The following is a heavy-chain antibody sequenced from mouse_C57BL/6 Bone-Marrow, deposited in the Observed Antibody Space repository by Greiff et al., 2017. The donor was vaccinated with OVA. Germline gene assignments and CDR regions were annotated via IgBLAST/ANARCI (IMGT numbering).Heavy chain of an antibody. V-gene: IGHV1-82*01. CDR2: IYPGDGGT. J-gene: IGHJ2*01. Sequence: VQLQQSGPELVKPGASVKISCKASGYAFSSSWMNWVKQRPGKGLEWIGRIYPGDGGTNYNGKFKGKAKLTADKSSSTAYMHLSSLTSEDSAVYFCAQYYYRTSYDFDYWVQDTTLTVSS. CDR3: AQYYYRTSYDFDY. CDR1: GYAFSSSW. D-gene: IGHD1-1*01.